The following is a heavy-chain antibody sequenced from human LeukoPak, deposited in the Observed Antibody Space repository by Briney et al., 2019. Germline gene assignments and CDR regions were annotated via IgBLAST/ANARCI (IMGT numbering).Heavy chain of an antibody. V-gene: IGHV4-59*01. J-gene: IGHJ5*02. D-gene: IGHD5-12*01. CDR3: ARESPSYSGYGGFDP. CDR1: GGSISSYY. Sequence: SETLSLTCTVSGGSISSYYWSWIRQPPGKGLEWVGYIYYSGSTNYNPSLKRRVTISVETSKNQFSLKRSSVNAADTAVYYCARESPSYSGYGGFDPWGQGTLVTVSS. CDR2: IYYSGST.